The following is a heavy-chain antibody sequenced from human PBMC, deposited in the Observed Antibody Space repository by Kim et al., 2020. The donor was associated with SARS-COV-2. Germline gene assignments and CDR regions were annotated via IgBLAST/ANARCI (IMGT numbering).Heavy chain of an antibody. V-gene: IGHV3-30-3*01. CDR1: GFTFSSYA. CDR3: ARAGGITIFGVVIMGAFDI. J-gene: IGHJ3*02. D-gene: IGHD3-3*01. CDR2: ISYDGSNK. Sequence: GGSLRLSCAASGFTFSSYAMHWVRQAPGKGLEWVAVISYDGSNKYYADSVKGRFTISRDNSKNTLYLQMNSLRAEDTAVYYCARAGGITIFGVVIMGAFDIWGQGTMVTVSS.